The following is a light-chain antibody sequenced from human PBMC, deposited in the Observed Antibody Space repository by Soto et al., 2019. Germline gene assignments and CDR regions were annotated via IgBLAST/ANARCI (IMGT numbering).Light chain of an antibody. CDR3: GTWDSSLSAVV. CDR2: DNN. CDR1: SSNIGNNY. Sequence: QSVLTQPPSVSAAPRQKVTISCSGSSSNIGNNYVSWYQQLPGTAPKLLIYDNNNRPSGIPDRFSGSKSGTSATLGITGLQTGDEADYYGGTWDSSLSAVVFGGGTKLTVL. V-gene: IGLV1-51*01. J-gene: IGLJ2*01.